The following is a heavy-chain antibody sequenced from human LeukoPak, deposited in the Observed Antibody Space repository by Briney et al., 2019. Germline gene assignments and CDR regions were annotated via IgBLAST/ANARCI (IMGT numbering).Heavy chain of an antibody. V-gene: IGHV1-2*02. CDR1: GYTFTVHY. D-gene: IGHD1-26*01. Sequence: GASVKVSCKTSGYTFTVHYMQWVRQAPGQGLEWMGWINPSSGDTNYAQKFQGRVTMTRDTSISTAYMDLSRLRSDDTAVYYCARVPRPKYAGGQWDGDYWGQGTLVTVSS. CDR2: INPSSGDT. CDR3: ARVPRPKYAGGQWDGDY. J-gene: IGHJ4*02.